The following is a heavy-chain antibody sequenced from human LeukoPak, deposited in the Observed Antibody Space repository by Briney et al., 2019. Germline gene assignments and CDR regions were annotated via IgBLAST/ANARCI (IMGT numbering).Heavy chain of an antibody. CDR3: ARVPKITYYYDSSGYYDFDY. Sequence: SQTLSLTCTVSGGSISSGSYYWGWIRQPPGKGLEWIGSIYYSGSTYYNPSLKSRVTISVDTSKNQFSLKLSSVTAADTAVYYCARVPKITYYYDSSGYYDFDYWGQGTLVTVSS. J-gene: IGHJ4*02. V-gene: IGHV4-39*07. CDR1: GGSISSGSYY. CDR2: IYYSGST. D-gene: IGHD3-22*01.